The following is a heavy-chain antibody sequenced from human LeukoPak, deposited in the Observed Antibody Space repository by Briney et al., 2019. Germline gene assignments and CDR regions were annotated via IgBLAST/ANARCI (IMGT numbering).Heavy chain of an antibody. J-gene: IGHJ5*02. V-gene: IGHV3-23*01. CDR2: ISGSDGST. Sequence: PGGSLRLSCAASGFSFSNYAMSWVRQAPGKGLEWVSGISGSDGSTHYADSVKGRFSISRGNSKNTVYLQMNSLRAEDTAVYYCAKGSSSSWYLVWFDPWGQGTLVTVSS. CDR3: AKGSSSSWYLVWFDP. D-gene: IGHD6-13*01. CDR1: GFSFSNYA.